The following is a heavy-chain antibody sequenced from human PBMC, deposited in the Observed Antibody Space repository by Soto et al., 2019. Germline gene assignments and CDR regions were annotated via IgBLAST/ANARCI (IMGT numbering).Heavy chain of an antibody. CDR3: ARSGGYREPYYFDY. CDR1: GGSISVYY. D-gene: IGHD1-26*01. V-gene: IGHV4-59*01. J-gene: IGHJ4*02. CDR2: IHYSGNI. Sequence: SETLSLTCTVSGGSISVYYWSWIRQPPGKRLEWIGYIHYSGNINYNPSLKSRVTVSVDSSKNKFSLKLTSVTAADTAVYYCARSGGYREPYYFDYWGQGTLVTVSS.